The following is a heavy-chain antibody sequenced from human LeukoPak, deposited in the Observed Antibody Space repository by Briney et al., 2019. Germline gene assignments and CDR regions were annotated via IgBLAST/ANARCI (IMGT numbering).Heavy chain of an antibody. Sequence: ASVNVSCKASGYTFTSYDINWVRQATGQGLEWMGWMNPNSGNTGYAQKFQGRVTMTRNTSISTAYMELSSLRSEDTAVYYCARATAIRMLRIGMDVWGQGPTVTVSS. CDR1: GYTFTSYD. CDR3: ARATAIRMLRIGMDV. V-gene: IGHV1-8*01. D-gene: IGHD2-21*02. CDR2: MNPNSGNT. J-gene: IGHJ6*02.